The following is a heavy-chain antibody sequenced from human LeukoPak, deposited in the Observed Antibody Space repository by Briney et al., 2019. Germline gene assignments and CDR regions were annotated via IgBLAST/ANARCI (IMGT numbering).Heavy chain of an antibody. CDR2: IYTSGST. D-gene: IGHD4-11*01. CDR1: GGSITSGSYY. J-gene: IGHJ6*03. CDR3: ARADYSGVTYYYYYVDV. Sequence: PSETLSLTCSVSGGSITSGSYYWTWVRQPAGKGLEWFGRIYTSGSTDYNPSHKSRVTISVDTSKNQFSLNLTSETAADTAEYYCARADYSGVTYYYYYVDVWGKGTTVTVSS. V-gene: IGHV4-61*02.